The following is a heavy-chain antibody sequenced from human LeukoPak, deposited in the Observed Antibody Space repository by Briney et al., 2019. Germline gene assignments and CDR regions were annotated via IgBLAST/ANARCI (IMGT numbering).Heavy chain of an antibody. CDR1: GFTFSSYS. Sequence: AGGSLRLSCAASGFTFSSYSMNWVRQAPGKGLEWVSSISSSSSYIYYADSVKGRFTISRDNAKNSLYLQMNSLRAEDTAVYYCAKDVGSWDDSSGYPGDWGQGTLVTVSS. J-gene: IGHJ4*02. D-gene: IGHD3-22*01. CDR2: ISSSSSYI. V-gene: IGHV3-21*01. CDR3: AKDVGSWDDSSGYPGD.